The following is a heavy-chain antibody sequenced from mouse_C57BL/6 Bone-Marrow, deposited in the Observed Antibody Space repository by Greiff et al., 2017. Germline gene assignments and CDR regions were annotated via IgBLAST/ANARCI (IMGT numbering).Heavy chain of an antibody. CDR3: TTGGNYGGNYFDY. J-gene: IGHJ2*01. Sequence: EVQLVESGAELVRPGASVKLSCTASGFNIKDDYMHWVKQRPEQGLEWIGWIDPENGDTEYASKFQGKATITADTSSNTAYLQLSSLTSEDTAVYYCTTGGNYGGNYFDYWGQGTTLTVSS. D-gene: IGHD2-1*01. V-gene: IGHV14-4*01. CDR1: GFNIKDDY. CDR2: IDPENGDT.